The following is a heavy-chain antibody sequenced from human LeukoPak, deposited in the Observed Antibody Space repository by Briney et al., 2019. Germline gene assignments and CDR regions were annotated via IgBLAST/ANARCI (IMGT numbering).Heavy chain of an antibody. CDR3: ARGVIVVVPAANAYYFDY. V-gene: IGHV4-59*01. D-gene: IGHD2-2*01. CDR1: SGSISSYY. J-gene: IGHJ4*02. Sequence: NPSETLSLTCTVSSGSISSYYWSWIRQPPGKGLEWIGYIYYSGSTNYNPSLKSRVTISVDTSKNQFSLKLSSVTAADTAVYYCARGVIVVVPAANAYYFDYWGQGTLVTVSS. CDR2: IYYSGST.